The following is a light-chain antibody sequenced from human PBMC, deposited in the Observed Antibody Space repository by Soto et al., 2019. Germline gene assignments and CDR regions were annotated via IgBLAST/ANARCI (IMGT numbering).Light chain of an antibody. J-gene: IGKJ2*01. Sequence: TLSCRASQSVSSGYLAWYQQKPGQTPRLLIYGASTRATDIPDRFSGSGSGTDFTLTISRLEPEDFAEYYCQQYGSSTYTFGQGTKVDIK. CDR3: QQYGSSTYT. CDR2: GAS. V-gene: IGKV3-20*01. CDR1: QSVSSGY.